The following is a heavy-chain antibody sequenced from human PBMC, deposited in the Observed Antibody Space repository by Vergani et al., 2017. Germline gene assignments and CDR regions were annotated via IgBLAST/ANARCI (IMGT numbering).Heavy chain of an antibody. CDR2: ISSSSSYI. D-gene: IGHD2-2*01. J-gene: IGHJ4*02. Sequence: EVQLVESGGGLVKPGGSLRLSCAASGFTFSSYSMNWVRQAPGKGLEWVSSISSSSSYIYYADSVKGRFTISRDNAKNSLYLQMNSLRAEDTAVYYCARDLATDIVVVPAAPHAYWGQGPLVTVSS. CDR1: GFTFSSYS. CDR3: ARDLATDIVVVPAAPHAY. V-gene: IGHV3-21*01.